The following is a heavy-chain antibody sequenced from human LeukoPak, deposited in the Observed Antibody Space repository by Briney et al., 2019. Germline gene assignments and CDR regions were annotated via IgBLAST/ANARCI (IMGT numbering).Heavy chain of an antibody. CDR2: IFYDGSNK. J-gene: IGHJ5*02. Sequence: GGSLRLSCVASGFNFGSYGMHWVRQAPDKGLEWVAFIFYDGSNKFYEDSVKGRFTIYIDNPKNTVYLEMNSLRDEDTAVYYCARGSNEHAAALDPWGQGTLVIVSS. CDR1: GFNFGSYG. CDR3: ARGSNEHAAALDP. D-gene: IGHD1-1*01. V-gene: IGHV3-33*01.